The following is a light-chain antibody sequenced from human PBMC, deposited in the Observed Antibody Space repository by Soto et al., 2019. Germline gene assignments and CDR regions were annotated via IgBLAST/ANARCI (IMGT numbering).Light chain of an antibody. J-gene: IGLJ1*01. CDR3: FSYAGSYTLSV. CDR1: SSEVGTYYY. V-gene: IGLV2-11*01. CDR2: DAT. Sequence: QSALTQPRSVSGYPGQSVTISCTGTSSEVGTYYYVSWYQQYPGKAPKLMIYDATKRPSGVPDRFSGSRSGNTASLTISGLQAEDEADYYCFSYAGSYTLSVSGTGTKLTVL.